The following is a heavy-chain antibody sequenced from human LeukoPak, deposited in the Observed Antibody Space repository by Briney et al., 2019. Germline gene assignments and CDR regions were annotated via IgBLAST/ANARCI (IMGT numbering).Heavy chain of an antibody. CDR1: GGSISSSSYY. CDR2: IYYSGST. Sequence: SETLSLTCTVSGGSISSSSYYWGWIRQPPGKGLEWIGSIYYSGSTNYNPSLKSRVTISVDTSKNQFSLKLSSVTAADTAVYYCARDTGDIVVVPAGPVGGYYMDVWGKGTTVTISS. CDR3: ARDTGDIVVVPAGPVGGYYMDV. J-gene: IGHJ6*03. V-gene: IGHV4-39*07. D-gene: IGHD2-2*01.